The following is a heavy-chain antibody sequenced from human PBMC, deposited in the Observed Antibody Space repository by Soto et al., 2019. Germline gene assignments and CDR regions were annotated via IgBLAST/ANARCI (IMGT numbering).Heavy chain of an antibody. J-gene: IGHJ5*01. D-gene: IGHD3-9*01. V-gene: IGHV3-23*01. Sequence: EVQLLESGGGLVQPGGSLRLSCSVSGFTFSNYAMTWVRQAPGKGLEWVSSISGGGGGTHYADSMKGRFSISRDNSKNTPHREMNRLRADDTAVYYCAKGSQGDILTAYHALDSWGQGTLVTVSS. CDR1: GFTFSNYA. CDR2: ISGGGGGT. CDR3: AKGSQGDILTAYHALDS.